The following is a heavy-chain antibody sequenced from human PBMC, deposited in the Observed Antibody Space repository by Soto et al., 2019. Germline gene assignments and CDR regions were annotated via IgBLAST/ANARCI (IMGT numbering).Heavy chain of an antibody. CDR1: GGSISSGGYY. CDR3: ARLRYSSSSKYFDY. J-gene: IGHJ4*02. CDR2: IYYSGST. Sequence: PSETLSLTCTVSGGSISSGGYYWSWIRQHPGKGLEWIGYIYYSGSTYYNPSLKSRVTISVDTSKNQFSLKLSSVTAADTAVYYCARLRYSSSSKYFDYWGQGTLVTVSS. V-gene: IGHV4-31*03. D-gene: IGHD6-6*01.